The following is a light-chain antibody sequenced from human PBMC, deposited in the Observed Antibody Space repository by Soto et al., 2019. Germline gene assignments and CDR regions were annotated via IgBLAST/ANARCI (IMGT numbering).Light chain of an antibody. J-gene: IGLJ1*01. V-gene: IGLV2-11*01. CDR1: SSDVGGYNY. Sequence: QSALTQPRSVSGSPGQSVTISCTGTSSDVGGYNYVSWYQQHPDKAPKLIIYDVSKRPSGVPDRFSGSRSGNTASLTISGLQAEDEADYYCCSYAGSYTLYVFGTGTKLTVL. CDR2: DVS. CDR3: CSYAGSYTLYV.